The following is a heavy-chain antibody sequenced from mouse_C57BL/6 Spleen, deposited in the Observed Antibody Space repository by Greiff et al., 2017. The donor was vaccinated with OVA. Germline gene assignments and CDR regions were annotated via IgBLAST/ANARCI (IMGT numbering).Heavy chain of an antibody. J-gene: IGHJ2*01. V-gene: IGHV1-80*01. D-gene: IGHD3-2*02. CDR1: GYAFSSYW. Sequence: QVQLKQSGAELVKPGASVKISCKASGYAFSSYWMNWVKQRPGKGLEWIGQIYPGDGDTNYNGKFKGKATLTADKSSSTAYMQLSSLTSEDSAVYFCARGTAQAPSFDYWGQGTTLTVSS. CDR3: ARGTAQAPSFDY. CDR2: IYPGDGDT.